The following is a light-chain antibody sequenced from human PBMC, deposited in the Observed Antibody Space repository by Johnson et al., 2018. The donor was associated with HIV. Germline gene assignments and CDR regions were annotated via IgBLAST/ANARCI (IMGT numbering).Light chain of an antibody. CDR1: SSNIGNNY. V-gene: IGLV1-51*02. CDR2: ENY. CDR3: GTWDSSLSAGV. J-gene: IGLJ1*01. Sequence: QSVLTQPPSVSAAPGQKVTISCSGSSSNIGNNYVSWYQQLPGTAPKLLIYENYKRPSGIPDRFSGSKSGTSATLGITGLQTGDEADYYCGTWDSSLSAGVFGTGTKFTVL.